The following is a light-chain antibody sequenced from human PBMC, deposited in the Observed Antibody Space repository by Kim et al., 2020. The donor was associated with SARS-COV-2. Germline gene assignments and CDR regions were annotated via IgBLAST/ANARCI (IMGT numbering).Light chain of an antibody. CDR2: GAS. V-gene: IGKV3-15*01. CDR3: QQYSNWPPLT. CDR1: LNIYRS. Sequence: SAGERATLTCRASLNIYRSLAWYQQKPGQAPRLLIYGASIGATGIPARFSVSGSGTEFTLIISSLQSEDSALYYCQQYSNWPPLTFGGGTKVDIK. J-gene: IGKJ4*01.